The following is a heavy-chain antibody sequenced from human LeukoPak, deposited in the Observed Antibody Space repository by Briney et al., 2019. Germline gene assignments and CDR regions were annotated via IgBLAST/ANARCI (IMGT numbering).Heavy chain of an antibody. CDR3: ARDPNSRIVGATSFDY. V-gene: IGHV1-46*01. J-gene: IGHJ4*02. CDR1: GYTFTSYY. D-gene: IGHD1-26*01. Sequence: ASVKVSSKASGYTFTSYYMHWVRQAPGQGREWMGIINPSGGSTSYAQKFQGRVTMTRDTSTSTVYMELSSLRSEDTAVYYCARDPNSRIVGATSFDYWGQGTLVTVSS. CDR2: INPSGGST.